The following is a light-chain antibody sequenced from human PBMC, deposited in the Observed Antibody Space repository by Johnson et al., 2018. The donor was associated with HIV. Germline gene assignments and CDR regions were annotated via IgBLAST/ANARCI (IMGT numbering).Light chain of an antibody. J-gene: IGLJ1*01. CDR1: YSNIEHNY. CDR3: GTWDNSLDVYV. Sequence: QSMLTQPPSVSAAAGQKVTISCSGTYSNIEHNYVSWYQQLPGTAPKLLIYGTTKRHSGIPDRFSGSKSGTSATLGITGLQPGDEADYYFGTWDNSLDVYVVGAVTRVAVL. V-gene: IGLV1-51*01. CDR2: GTT.